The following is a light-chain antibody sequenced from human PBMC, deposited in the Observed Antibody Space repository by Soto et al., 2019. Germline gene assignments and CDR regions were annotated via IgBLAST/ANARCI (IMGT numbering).Light chain of an antibody. CDR2: DVS. J-gene: IGLJ1*01. V-gene: IGLV2-11*01. CDR1: SSDVGGYEY. CDR3: CSYAGSFTFV. Sequence: QSALTQPRSVSGYPGQSVTIPCTGTSSDVGGYEYVSWYQQHPGKAPKLMIYDVSKRPSGVPDPFSGSKSGNTASLTISGLQAEDEADYYCCSYAGSFTFVVGTGTKVTVL.